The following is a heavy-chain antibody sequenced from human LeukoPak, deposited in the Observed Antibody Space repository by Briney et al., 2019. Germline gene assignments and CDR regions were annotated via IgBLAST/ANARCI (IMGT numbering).Heavy chain of an antibody. CDR3: ARDRSGPFDS. V-gene: IGHV1-18*01. CDR2: ISVYNGNT. D-gene: IGHD3-10*01. J-gene: IGHJ4*02. Sequence: ASVKVSCKAPGGTFSSYAISWVRQAPGQGLEWMGWISVYNGNTNYAQKLRGRLTLTTDTSTSSAYMELRSLRSDDTAMYYCARDRSGPFDSWGQGTLVTVSS. CDR1: GGTFSSYA.